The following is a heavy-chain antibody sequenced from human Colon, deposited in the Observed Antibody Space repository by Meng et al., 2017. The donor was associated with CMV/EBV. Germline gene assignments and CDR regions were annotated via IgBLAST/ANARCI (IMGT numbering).Heavy chain of an antibody. J-gene: IGHJ6*02. CDR2: ISTSGSTV. Sequence: GGSLRLSCSASGFPLSDYYIMWIRQAPGKGLQYVAYISTSGSTVYYADSVMGRLTISRDNINHVVTLHMTSLRGDDAGVYYCARGNTGGDFYFFGLDLWGQGTTVTVSS. CDR1: GFPLSDYY. CDR3: ARGNTGGDFYFFGLDL. V-gene: IGHV3-11*01. D-gene: IGHD3-10*01.